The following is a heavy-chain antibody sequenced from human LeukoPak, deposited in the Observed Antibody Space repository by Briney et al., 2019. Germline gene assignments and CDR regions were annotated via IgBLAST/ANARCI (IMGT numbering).Heavy chain of an antibody. CDR2: ISGSGGTT. Sequence: GGSLRLSCAASGFTFSSYAMSWVRQAPGKGLEWVSYISGSGGTTSYADSVKGRVTISRDNSKNTLYLQMNSLRAEDTAVYYCAKGRGSPYYFEYWGQGTLVTVSS. V-gene: IGHV3-23*01. CDR3: AKGRGSPYYFEY. D-gene: IGHD1-26*01. CDR1: GFTFSSYA. J-gene: IGHJ4*02.